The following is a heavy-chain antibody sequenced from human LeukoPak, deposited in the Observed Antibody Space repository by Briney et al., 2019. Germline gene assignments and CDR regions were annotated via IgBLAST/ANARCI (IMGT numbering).Heavy chain of an antibody. CDR1: GFSFSGHW. CDR2: ISPTGSTT. CDR3: ARGPNSNWSGLDF. J-gene: IGHJ4*02. D-gene: IGHD6-6*01. Sequence: PGGSLRPSCTASGFSFSGHWMHWARQLPGKGLVWVSRISPTGSTTSYADSVKGRFTVSRDNAKNTLYLQVNNLRAEDTAVYYCARGPNSNWSGLDFWGREPCSPSPQ. V-gene: IGHV3-74*01.